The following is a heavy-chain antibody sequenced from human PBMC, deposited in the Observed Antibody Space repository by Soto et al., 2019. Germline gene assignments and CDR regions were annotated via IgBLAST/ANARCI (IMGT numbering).Heavy chain of an antibody. CDR3: AKKKDFCSGYFVY. J-gene: IGHJ4*02. Sequence: EVQLLESGGGLVQPGGSLRLSFAASGFTFSSYAMSCVRQAPGKGLEWVSAISGSGGSTYYADSVKGRFTISRDNSKNTLYLQMTSLRAEDTAVYYWAKKKDFCSGYFVYWGQGPLVTVSS. D-gene: IGHD3-3*01. CDR1: GFTFSSYA. CDR2: ISGSGGST. V-gene: IGHV3-23*01.